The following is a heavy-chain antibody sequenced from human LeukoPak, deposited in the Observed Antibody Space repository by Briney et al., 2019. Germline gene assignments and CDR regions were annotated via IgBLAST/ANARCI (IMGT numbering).Heavy chain of an antibody. J-gene: IGHJ4*02. CDR1: AFTFSNHA. Sequence: GGSLRLSCAASAFTFSNHAMTWVRQAPGKGLEWVGRIKSKTDGGTTDYAAPVKGRFTISRDDSKNTLYLQMNSLKTEDTAVYYCTTDHYDSSGYYYFDYWGQGTLVTVSS. V-gene: IGHV3-15*01. CDR2: IKSKTDGGTT. D-gene: IGHD3-22*01. CDR3: TTDHYDSSGYYYFDY.